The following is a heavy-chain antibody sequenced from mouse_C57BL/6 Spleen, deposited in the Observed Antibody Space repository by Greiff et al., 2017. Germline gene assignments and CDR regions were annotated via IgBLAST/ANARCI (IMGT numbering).Heavy chain of an antibody. D-gene: IGHD6-1*01. CDR1: GYTFTDYY. Sequence: VQLQQSGAELVRPGASVKLSCKASGYTFTDYYINWVKQRPGQGLEWIARIYPGSGNTYYNEKFKGKATLTAEKSSSTAYMQLSSLTSEDSAVYFCARYNRGGYFDVWGTGTTVTVSS. CDR3: ARYNRGGYFDV. CDR2: IYPGSGNT. V-gene: IGHV1-76*01. J-gene: IGHJ1*03.